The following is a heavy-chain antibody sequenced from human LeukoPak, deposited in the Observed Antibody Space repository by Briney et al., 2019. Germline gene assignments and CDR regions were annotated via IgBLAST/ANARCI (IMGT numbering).Heavy chain of an antibody. CDR2: ISWNSGSI. Sequence: GGSLRLSCAASGFTFVDYAMHWVRQAPGKGLEWVSGISWNSGSIGYADSVKGRFTISRDNAKNSPYLQMNSLRAEDTALYYCAKDGGSGWYYFDYWGQGTLVTVSS. CDR3: AKDGGSGWYYFDY. CDR1: GFTFVDYA. V-gene: IGHV3-9*01. D-gene: IGHD6-19*01. J-gene: IGHJ4*02.